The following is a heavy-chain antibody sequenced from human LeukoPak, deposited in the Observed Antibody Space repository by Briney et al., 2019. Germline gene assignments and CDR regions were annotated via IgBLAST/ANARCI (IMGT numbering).Heavy chain of an antibody. CDR3: ARDSRYCKDGNCFSTWFDP. J-gene: IGHJ5*02. CDR2: SFYGGTA. Sequence: PSETLSLTCNVSGGSIRCSSYYWAWIRQSPGKGLEWIGSSFYGGTAYYKLSLESRATISVDTSKNQFSLKLGSVTAADTALYFCARDSRYCKDGNCFSTWFDPWGQGTLVTVSS. D-gene: IGHD2-15*01. V-gene: IGHV4-39*07. CDR1: GGSIRCSSYY.